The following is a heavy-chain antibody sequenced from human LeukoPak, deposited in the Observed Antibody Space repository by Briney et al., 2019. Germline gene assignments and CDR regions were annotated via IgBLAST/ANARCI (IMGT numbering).Heavy chain of an antibody. CDR2: ISSSSSYI. V-gene: IGHV3-21*01. CDR1: GFTFSSYS. Sequence: GGSLRLSCAASGFTFSSYSMNWVRQAPGKGLEWVSSISSSSSYIYYADSVKGRFTISRDNAKNSLYLQMNSLRAEDTAVYYCAREWGLGFGFDPWGQGTLVTVSS. J-gene: IGHJ5*02. CDR3: AREWGLGFGFDP. D-gene: IGHD3-10*01.